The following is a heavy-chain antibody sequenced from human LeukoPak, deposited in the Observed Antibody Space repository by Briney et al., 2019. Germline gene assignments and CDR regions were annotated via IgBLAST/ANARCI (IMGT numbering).Heavy chain of an antibody. D-gene: IGHD5-12*01. J-gene: IGHJ4*02. CDR3: AKDPEWLRHY. CDR2: ISGSGGST. CDR1: GFTFSSYA. Sequence: TGGSLRLSCAASGFTFSSYAMSWVRQAPGKGLEWVSAISGSGGSTYYADSVKGRFTISRGNSKNTLYLQMNSLRAEDTAVYYCAKDPEWLRHYWGQGTLVTVSS. V-gene: IGHV3-23*01.